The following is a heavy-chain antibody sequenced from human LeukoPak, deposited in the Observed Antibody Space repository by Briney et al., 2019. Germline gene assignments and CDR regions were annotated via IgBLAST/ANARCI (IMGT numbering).Heavy chain of an antibody. J-gene: IGHJ4*02. D-gene: IGHD6-13*01. CDR1: RFTFSSYA. V-gene: IGHV3-30-3*01. CDR3: ARDSKYSSSWYEIDY. Sequence: PGGSLRLSCAASRFTFSSYAMHWVRQAPNKGLEWVAVISYDGSNKYYADSVKGRFTISRDNAKNTLYLQMNSLRAEDTAVYYCARDSKYSSSWYEIDYWGQGTLVTVSS. CDR2: ISYDGSNK.